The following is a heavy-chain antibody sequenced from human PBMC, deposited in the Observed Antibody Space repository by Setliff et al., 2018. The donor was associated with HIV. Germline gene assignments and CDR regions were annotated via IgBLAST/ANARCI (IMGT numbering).Heavy chain of an antibody. J-gene: IGHJ4*02. V-gene: IGHV4-4*02. CDR1: GGSITSSNW. CDR3: ARRPLFGVVIASVAKMEFDY. D-gene: IGHD3-3*01. Sequence: ASETLSLTCAVSGGSITSSNWWSWVRQPPGKGLEWIGEIYHSGSTNYNPSLKSRVTISVDKSKNQFSLKLNSVTAADTAVYYCARRPLFGVVIASVAKMEFDYWGQGTLVTVSS. CDR2: IYHSGST.